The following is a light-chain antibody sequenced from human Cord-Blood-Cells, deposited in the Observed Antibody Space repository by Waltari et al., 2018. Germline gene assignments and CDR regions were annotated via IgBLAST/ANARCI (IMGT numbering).Light chain of an antibody. CDR2: SNN. CDR3: AAWDDSLNGWV. V-gene: IGLV1-44*01. J-gene: IGLJ3*02. Sequence: QSVLTQPPSASGTPGQRVTISCSGSSSNTGSNTVPWYQQLPGTAPKLLIYSNNQRPSGVPDRFSGSKSGTSAFLAISGLQSEDEADYYCAAWDDSLNGWVFGGGTKLTVL. CDR1: SSNTGSNT.